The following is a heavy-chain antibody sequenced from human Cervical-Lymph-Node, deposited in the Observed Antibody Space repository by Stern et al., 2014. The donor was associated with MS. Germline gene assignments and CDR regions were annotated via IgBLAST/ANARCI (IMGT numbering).Heavy chain of an antibody. CDR2: IYTSGST. J-gene: IGHJ4*01. V-gene: IGHV4-61*02. D-gene: IGHD6-19*01. CDR1: GASINSGSYY. Sequence: QVQLQESGPGLVRPSQTLSLTCTVSGASINSGSYYWSWVRQPAGKGLEWIGRIYTSGSTDYSPFLISRVTISVDTSKNQFSLHLSSVTAADTAVYYCARLPGAVGSFYFDSWGQGSLVTVSS. CDR3: ARLPGAVGSFYFDS.